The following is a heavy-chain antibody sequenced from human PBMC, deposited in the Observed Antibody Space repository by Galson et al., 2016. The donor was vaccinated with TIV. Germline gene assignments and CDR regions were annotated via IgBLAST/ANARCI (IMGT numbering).Heavy chain of an antibody. CDR2: IYTSGIS. CDR3: ARHPDCSGGDGYCYSAWFDP. CDR1: GGSIRSHY. J-gene: IGHJ5*02. D-gene: IGHD2-21*02. V-gene: IGHV4-4*07. Sequence: LSLTCTVSGGSIRSHYWSWIRQPAGKGLEWIGFIYTSGISNYNPSLKSRVIMSIDTSKKQLSLNLSSVTAADTAVYYCARHPDCSGGDGYCYSAWFDPWGQGTLVTVSS.